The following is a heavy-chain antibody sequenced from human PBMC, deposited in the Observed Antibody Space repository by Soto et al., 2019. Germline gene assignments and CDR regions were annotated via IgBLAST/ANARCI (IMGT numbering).Heavy chain of an antibody. Sequence: EVQLVESGGGLVQPGRSLRLSCAASGFTFDDYAMHWVRQAPGKGLEWVSGISWNSGSIGYADSVKGRFTISRDNAKNSLYLQMNSLRAEDTALYYCAKDATHMLYRGSTDYWGQGTLVTVSS. CDR1: GFTFDDYA. D-gene: IGHD2-8*01. CDR3: AKDATHMLYRGSTDY. J-gene: IGHJ4*02. V-gene: IGHV3-9*01. CDR2: ISWNSGSI.